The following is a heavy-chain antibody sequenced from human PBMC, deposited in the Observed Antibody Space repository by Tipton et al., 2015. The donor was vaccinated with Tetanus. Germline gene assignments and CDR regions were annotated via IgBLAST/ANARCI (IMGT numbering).Heavy chain of an antibody. V-gene: IGHV4-61*02. CDR3: ARVRRGAATDLDY. Sequence: TLSLTCSVSGGPIRDSDYYWGWVRQPAGKGLEWIGRIYTSGSTNYNPSLKSRVTMSLDTSKNQFSLKLSSVTAADTAVYYCARVRRGAATDLDYWGQGTLVTVSS. D-gene: IGHD5-24*01. CDR1: GGPIRDSDYY. CDR2: IYTSGST. J-gene: IGHJ4*02.